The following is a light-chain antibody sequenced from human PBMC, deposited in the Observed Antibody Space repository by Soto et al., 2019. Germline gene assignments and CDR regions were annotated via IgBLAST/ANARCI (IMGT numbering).Light chain of an antibody. J-gene: IGKJ3*01. CDR3: QQANSFPRT. CDR2: AAS. CDR1: QSISSY. Sequence: DIRMTKSPSSLSASVVDRVTITFRASQSISSYLNWYQQKPGKAPKLLIYAASSLQSGVPSRFSGSGSGTDFTLTISSLQPEDFATYYCQQANSFPRTFGGGTNVDIK. V-gene: IGKV1-39*01.